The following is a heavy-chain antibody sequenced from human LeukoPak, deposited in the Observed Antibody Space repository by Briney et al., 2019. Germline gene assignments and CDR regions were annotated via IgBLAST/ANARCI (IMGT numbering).Heavy chain of an antibody. D-gene: IGHD6-19*01. V-gene: IGHV4-34*01. J-gene: IGHJ4*02. CDR2: INHSGST. Sequence: SETLSLTCAVYGGSFSGYYWSWIRQPPGKGLEWIGEINHSGSTNYNPSLKSRVTISVDTSKNQFSLKLSSVTAADTAVYYCARGHIAVAGMTRHYFDYWGQGTLVTVSS. CDR1: GGSFSGYY. CDR3: ARGHIAVAGMTRHYFDY.